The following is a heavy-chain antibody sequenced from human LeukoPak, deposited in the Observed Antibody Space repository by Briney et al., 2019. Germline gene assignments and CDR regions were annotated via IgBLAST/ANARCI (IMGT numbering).Heavy chain of an antibody. V-gene: IGHV1-69*05. J-gene: IGHJ5*02. CDR1: GGTFSSYA. CDR2: IIPIFGTA. D-gene: IGHD2-2*02. CDR3: ARDYAMGPAAISWFDP. Sequence: SVKVSCKASGGTFSSYAISWVRQAPGQGLEWMGGIIPIFGTANYAQKFQGRVTITTDESTSTAYMELSSLRSGDAAVYYCARDYAMGPAAISWFDPWGQGTLVTVSS.